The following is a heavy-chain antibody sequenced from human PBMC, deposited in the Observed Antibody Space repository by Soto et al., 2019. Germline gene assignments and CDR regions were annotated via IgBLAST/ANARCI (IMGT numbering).Heavy chain of an antibody. Sequence: SXTLSLTCTVSGGSMSSYYWSWIRQPPGKGLEWIGYIYYSGSTNYNPSLKSRVTISVDTSKNQFSLKLSSVTAADTAVYYCARDLSGDNWFDPWGQGTQVTVSS. CDR1: GGSMSSYY. V-gene: IGHV4-59*01. CDR3: ARDLSGDNWFDP. J-gene: IGHJ5*02. CDR2: IYYSGST. D-gene: IGHD4-17*01.